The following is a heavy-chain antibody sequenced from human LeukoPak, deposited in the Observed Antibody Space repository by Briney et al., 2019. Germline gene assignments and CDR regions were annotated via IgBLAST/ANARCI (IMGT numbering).Heavy chain of an antibody. CDR3: ARTSGTKLLRY. V-gene: IGHV3-7*01. CDR2: INQDGSER. Sequence: GGSLRLSCAGSGFIFSNYWVTWIRQAPGKGLEWVGNINQDGSERYYVDSVKGRFTISRDNARDSAYLQMDNLRAEDTAVYYCARTSGTKLLRYWGQGTLVTVSS. J-gene: IGHJ4*02. CDR1: GFIFSNYW. D-gene: IGHD2-2*01.